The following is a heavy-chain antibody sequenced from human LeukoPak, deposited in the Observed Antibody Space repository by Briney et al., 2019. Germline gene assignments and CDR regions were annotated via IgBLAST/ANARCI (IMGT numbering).Heavy chain of an antibody. Sequence: GESLKISCKGSGYSFTSYWIGWVRQMPGKGLEWMGIIYPGDSDTRYSPSFQGQVTISADKSISTAYLQWSSLKASDTAMYYCARRRGPRISGYCSSTSCPDYYYYYMDVWGKGTTVAVSS. V-gene: IGHV5-51*01. D-gene: IGHD2-2*01. J-gene: IGHJ6*03. CDR3: ARRRGPRISGYCSSTSCPDYYYYYMDV. CDR1: GYSFTSYW. CDR2: IYPGDSDT.